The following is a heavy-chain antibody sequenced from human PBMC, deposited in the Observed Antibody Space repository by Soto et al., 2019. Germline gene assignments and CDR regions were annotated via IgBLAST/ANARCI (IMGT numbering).Heavy chain of an antibody. Sequence: GWSLRLSCAASGFTFSSYGMHWVRQAPCKWLEWVAVIWCDGSNKYYADSVKCRFTISRDNSKNTLYLQMNSLRAEDTAVYYCARECSGGSCYPAYYYYGMDVWGQGTTVTVSS. V-gene: IGHV3-33*01. CDR2: IWCDGSNK. CDR3: ARECSGGSCYPAYYYYGMDV. D-gene: IGHD2-15*01. J-gene: IGHJ6*02. CDR1: GFTFSSYG.